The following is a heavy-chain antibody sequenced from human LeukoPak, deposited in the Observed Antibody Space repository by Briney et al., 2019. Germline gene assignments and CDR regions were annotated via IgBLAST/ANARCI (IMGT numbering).Heavy chain of an antibody. CDR3: ARVGPWVNPDYYYYYMDV. CDR1: GGSFSGYY. D-gene: IGHD1-14*01. V-gene: IGHV4-34*01. CDR2: INHSGST. Sequence: PSETLSLTCAVYGGSFSGYYWSWIRQPPGKGLEWIGEINHSGSTNYNPSLKSRVTISVDTSKNQFSLKLCSVTAADTAVYYCARVGPWVNPDYYYYYMDVWGKGTTVTVSS. J-gene: IGHJ6*03.